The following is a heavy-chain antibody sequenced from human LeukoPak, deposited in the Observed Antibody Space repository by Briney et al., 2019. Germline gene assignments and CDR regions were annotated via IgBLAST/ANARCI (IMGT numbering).Heavy chain of an antibody. CDR2: ISYDGSNK. J-gene: IGHJ5*02. V-gene: IGHV3-30-3*01. CDR3: ARDPSRSSLGHWFDP. D-gene: IGHD6-19*01. CDR1: GFTFSSYA. Sequence: GGSLRLSCAASGFTFSSYATHWVRQAPGKGLEWVAVISYDGSNKYYADSVKGRFTISRDNSKNTLYLQMNSLRAEDTAVYYCARDPSRSSLGHWFDPWGQGTLVTVSS.